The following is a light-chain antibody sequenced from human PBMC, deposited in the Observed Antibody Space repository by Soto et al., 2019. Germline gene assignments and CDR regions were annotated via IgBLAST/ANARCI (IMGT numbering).Light chain of an antibody. V-gene: IGKV3-15*01. CDR3: QQYNTLSPPT. CDR2: GAS. J-gene: IGKJ4*01. Sequence: EIVMTQSPATLSVSPGERATLSCRASQSVSNNLAWYQQKPGQAPRLLIYGASTRATGIPARFSGSGSGTEFTLTISSLQSEDFALYYCQQYNTLSPPTFGGGTKVETK. CDR1: QSVSNN.